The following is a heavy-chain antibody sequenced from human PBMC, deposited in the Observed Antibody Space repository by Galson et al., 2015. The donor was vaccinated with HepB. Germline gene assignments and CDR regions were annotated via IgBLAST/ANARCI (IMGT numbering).Heavy chain of an antibody. CDR1: GFTFSSYS. CDR2: ISSSSSTI. J-gene: IGHJ6*02. D-gene: IGHD1-26*01. Sequence: SLRLSCAASGFTFSSYSMNWVRQAPGKGLEWVSYISSSSSTIYYADSVKGRFTISRDNAKNSLYLQMNSLRDEDTAVYYCARVRPHSGSLLKPRDYGMDVWGQGTTVTVSS. V-gene: IGHV3-48*02. CDR3: ARVRPHSGSLLKPRDYGMDV.